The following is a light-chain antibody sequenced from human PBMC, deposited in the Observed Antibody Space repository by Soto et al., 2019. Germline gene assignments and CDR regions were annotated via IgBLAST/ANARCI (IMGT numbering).Light chain of an antibody. CDR1: QSINRF. CDR2: VAS. V-gene: IGKV1-39*01. J-gene: IGKJ5*01. Sequence: DIQMTQSPSSLSASVADRVTITCRASQSINRFLNWYQQKQGKAPKFLINVASSLQGWVPSRFSGSGSGTDCNITISSLQNEDGATYYCQQTFTSTITFGQGTRLENK. CDR3: QQTFTSTIT.